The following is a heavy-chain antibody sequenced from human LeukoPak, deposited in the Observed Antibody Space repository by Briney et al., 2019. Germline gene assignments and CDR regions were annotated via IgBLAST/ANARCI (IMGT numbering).Heavy chain of an antibody. CDR2: ISSSSSYT. CDR1: GFTFSSYA. V-gene: IGHV3-21*05. D-gene: IGHD3-3*01. J-gene: IGHJ3*02. Sequence: PGGSLRLSCAASGFTFSSYAMSWVRQAPGKGLEWVSYISSSSSYTNYADSVKGRFTISRDNAKNSLYLQMNSLRAEDTAVYYCARGGRFVAFDIWGQGTMVTVSS. CDR3: ARGGRFVAFDI.